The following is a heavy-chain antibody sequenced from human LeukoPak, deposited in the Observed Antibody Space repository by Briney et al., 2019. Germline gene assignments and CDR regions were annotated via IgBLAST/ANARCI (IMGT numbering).Heavy chain of an antibody. D-gene: IGHD2-8*02. J-gene: IGHJ4*01. CDR2: ISAYNGNT. CDR1: GYTFTSYG. Sequence: ASVKVSCKASGYTFTSYGIRWVRQAPGQGLEWMGWISAYNGNTNYAQKLQGRVTMTTDTSTSTAYMELRSLRSDDPAGDYCTRGGRNSGLVANFYYWGQGTLVPVSS. V-gene: IGHV1-18*01. CDR3: TRGGRNSGLVANFYY.